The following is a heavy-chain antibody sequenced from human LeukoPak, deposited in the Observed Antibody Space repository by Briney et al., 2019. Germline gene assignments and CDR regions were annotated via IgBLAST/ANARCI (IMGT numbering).Heavy chain of an antibody. D-gene: IGHD3-22*01. Sequence: SETLSLTCTVSGGSISTYYWSWIRQPPGKGLEWIGCIYYSGSTNYNPSLKSRVTISADASKNQFSLKLNSVTAGDTAVYFCARGTMTYYYDRSGYPDALDIWGQGTMVTVSS. CDR2: IYYSGST. J-gene: IGHJ3*02. V-gene: IGHV4-59*01. CDR1: GGSISTYY. CDR3: ARGTMTYYYDRSGYPDALDI.